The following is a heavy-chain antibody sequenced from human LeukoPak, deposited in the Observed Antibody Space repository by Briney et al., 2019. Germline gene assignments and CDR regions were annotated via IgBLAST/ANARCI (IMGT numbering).Heavy chain of an antibody. Sequence: GGSLRLSCAASGFTFSNAWMSWVRQAPGKGLEWVGRIKCKTDGRTTDYAAPVKGRFTISRDDSKNTLYLQMNSLKTEDTAVYYCTTGITMVRGVPGVYFDYWGQGTLVTVSS. CDR1: GFTFSNAW. J-gene: IGHJ4*02. CDR3: TTGITMVRGVPGVYFDY. CDR2: IKCKTDGRTT. V-gene: IGHV3-15*01. D-gene: IGHD3-10*01.